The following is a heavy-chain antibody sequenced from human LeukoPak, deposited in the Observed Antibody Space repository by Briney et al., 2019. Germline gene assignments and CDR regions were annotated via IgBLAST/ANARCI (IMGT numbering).Heavy chain of an antibody. D-gene: IGHD5-18*01. Sequence: SETLSLTCTVSGASISSRSYYWGWIRQPPGKGLEWIGNIYYSGNTYYHPSLKSRVTLSVDTTKNQFSLKLTSVTAADTAVYYCARSTWIQQSNWFDPWGQGTLVTVSS. V-gene: IGHV4-39*01. CDR3: ARSTWIQQSNWFDP. CDR1: GASISSRSYY. J-gene: IGHJ5*02. CDR2: IYYSGNT.